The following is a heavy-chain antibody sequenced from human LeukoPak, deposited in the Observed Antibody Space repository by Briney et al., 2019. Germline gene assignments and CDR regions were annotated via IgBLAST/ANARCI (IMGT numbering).Heavy chain of an antibody. Sequence: PGGSLRLSCAASGFTFSSYRMNWVRRAPGKGLEWVSSISSSSSYIYYADSVKGRFTISRDNAKNSLCLQMNSLRAEDTAVYYCAREGSGVAGHFDYWGQGTLVTVSS. CDR3: AREGSGVAGHFDY. J-gene: IGHJ4*02. V-gene: IGHV3-21*01. CDR1: GFTFSSYR. CDR2: ISSSSSYI. D-gene: IGHD6-19*01.